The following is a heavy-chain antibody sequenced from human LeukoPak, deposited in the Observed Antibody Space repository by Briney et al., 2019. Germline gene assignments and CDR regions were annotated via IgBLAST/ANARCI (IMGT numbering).Heavy chain of an antibody. V-gene: IGHV4-4*07. CDR1: GGSISSYY. Sequence: SETLSLTCTVSGGSISSYYWSWIRQPAGKGLEWIGRIYTSGSTNYNPSLKSRVTISVDTSKNQFSLKLSSVTAADTAVYYCARGPYCSSTSCYWGHWFDPWGQGTLVTVSS. CDR3: ARGPYCSSTSCYWGHWFDP. J-gene: IGHJ5*02. CDR2: IYTSGST. D-gene: IGHD2-2*01.